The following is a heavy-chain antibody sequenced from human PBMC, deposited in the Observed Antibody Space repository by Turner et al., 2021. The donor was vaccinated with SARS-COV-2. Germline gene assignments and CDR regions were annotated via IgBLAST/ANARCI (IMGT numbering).Heavy chain of an antibody. Sequence: EVQLVESGGGLGRPGKSLRHSCAAYRFNVGKSAMHWVRHAPGEGLEWVSGISWNSGKIGYAASLKGRFAISRDDAKNSLFLQMNSLRHEDTALYYCVKDFAQQGVVTNYFDSWGQGTLVTVSS. V-gene: IGHV3-9*01. J-gene: IGHJ4*02. CDR3: VKDFAQQGVVTNYFDS. CDR2: ISWNSGKI. CDR1: RFNVGKSA. D-gene: IGHD2-15*01.